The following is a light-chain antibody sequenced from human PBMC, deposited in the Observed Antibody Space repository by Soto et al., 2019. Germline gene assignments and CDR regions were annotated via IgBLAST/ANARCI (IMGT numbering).Light chain of an antibody. CDR2: AAS. J-gene: IGKJ2*01. CDR3: QESHST. V-gene: IGKV1-39*01. CDR1: QSIGTY. Sequence: DAQMTQSPSSLSASVGDSVTITCRASQSIGTYLDWYQHKPGKAPKLLIYAASSLQSGVLSRFSGSGSGTDFTLTISSLQPEDFATYYCQESHSTFGQGTKLEIK.